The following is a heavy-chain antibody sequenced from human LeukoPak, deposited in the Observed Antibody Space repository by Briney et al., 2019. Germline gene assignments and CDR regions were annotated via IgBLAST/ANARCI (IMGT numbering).Heavy chain of an antibody. CDR1: GFTFNNNA. V-gene: IGHV3-23*01. D-gene: IGHD5-24*01. Sequence: PTGGSLRLSCAVSGFTFNNNAMSWVRQAPGKGLEWVSTTSGSGGGTYYADSVKGRFTISRDNSKNTVYLQMNSLRAEDTAVYYCAKDPPLQRWLPLNWFDPWGQGTLVTVSS. CDR2: TSGSGGGT. J-gene: IGHJ5*02. CDR3: AKDPPLQRWLPLNWFDP.